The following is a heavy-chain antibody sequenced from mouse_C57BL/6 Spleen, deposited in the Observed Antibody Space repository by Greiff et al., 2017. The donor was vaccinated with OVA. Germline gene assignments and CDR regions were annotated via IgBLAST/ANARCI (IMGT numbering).Heavy chain of an antibody. CDR3: ARLRLPYYAMDY. Sequence: EVQRVESGGGLVQPGGSLSLSCAASGFTFTDYYMSWVRQPPGKALEWLGFIRNKANGYTTEYSASVKGRFTISRDNSQSILYLQMNALRAEDSATYYCARLRLPYYAMDYWGQGTSVTVSS. D-gene: IGHD3-2*02. J-gene: IGHJ4*01. V-gene: IGHV7-3*01. CDR1: GFTFTDYY. CDR2: IRNKANGYTT.